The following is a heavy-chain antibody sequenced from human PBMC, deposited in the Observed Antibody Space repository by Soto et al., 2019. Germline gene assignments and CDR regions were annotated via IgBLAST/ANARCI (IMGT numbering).Heavy chain of an antibody. CDR1: GGTFSSFA. Sequence: QVLLVQSGAEVKKPGSSVRVSCKTSGGTFSSFAISWVRLAPGQGLEWMGVIVPMFAAPTYAQKFQGRFSIPADESTRTGYMVLSRLRSVDTAVYYCARDRVMRGNAYYYGMDVWGQGTTVTVSS. CDR3: ARDRVMRGNAYYYGMDV. V-gene: IGHV1-69*12. CDR2: IVPMFAAP. D-gene: IGHD2-21*01. J-gene: IGHJ6*02.